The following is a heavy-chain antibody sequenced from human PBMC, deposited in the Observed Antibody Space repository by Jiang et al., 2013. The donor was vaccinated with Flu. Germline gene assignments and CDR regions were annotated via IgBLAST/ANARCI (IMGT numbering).Heavy chain of an antibody. V-gene: IGHV5-51*01. J-gene: IGHJ4*02. CDR3: ARLHYFDGSGFAIY. D-gene: IGHD3-22*01. CDR1: GYKFTSYW. Sequence: VQLVESGAEVKKPGESLQISCKGSGYKFTSYWIGWVRQMPGQGLEWMGIINPADSDSRYSPSFQGQGTLSADKSITTAYLQWSSLKASDTAIYYCARLHYFDGSGFAIYWGQGTLVTVSS. CDR2: INPADSDS.